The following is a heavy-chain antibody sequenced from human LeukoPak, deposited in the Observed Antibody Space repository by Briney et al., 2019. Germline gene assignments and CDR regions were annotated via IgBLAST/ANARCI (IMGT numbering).Heavy chain of an antibody. V-gene: IGHV3-20*04. D-gene: IGHD3-22*01. CDR2: INWNGGST. CDR1: GFTFDDYG. J-gene: IGHJ4*02. CDR3: ARGSYYYDSSGYPFDY. Sequence: GGSLRLSCAASGFTFDDYGMSWVRQAPGKGLEWVSGINWNGGSTGYADSVKGRFTISRDNAKNSPYLQMNSLRAEDTALYYCARGSYYYDSSGYPFDYWGQGTLVTVSS.